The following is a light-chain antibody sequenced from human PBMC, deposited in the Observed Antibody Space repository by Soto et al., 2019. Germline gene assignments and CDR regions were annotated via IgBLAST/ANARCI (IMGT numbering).Light chain of an antibody. V-gene: IGKV1-6*01. J-gene: IGKJ3*01. CDR3: QQTHIFPPA. CDR1: QGIRND. CDR2: AAS. Sequence: AIQMTQSPSSLSASVGDRVTITCRASQGIRNDLGWYQQKPGKAPKLLIYAASSLQSGVPSRFSGSGSGADFTLTISSLQPEDFATYYCQQTHIFPPAFGPGTKVDIK.